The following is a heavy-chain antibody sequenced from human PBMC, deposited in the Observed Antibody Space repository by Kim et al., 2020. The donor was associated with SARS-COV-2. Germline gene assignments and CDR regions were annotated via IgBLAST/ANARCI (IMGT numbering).Heavy chain of an antibody. CDR1: GYTFTNYA. D-gene: IGHD1-26*01. CDR2: IQAGSGNT. V-gene: IGHV1-3*01. J-gene: IGHJ4*02. Sequence: ASVKVSCKSSGYTFTNYAIHWVRLAPGQRLEWMGWIQAGSGNTRYSQNFQARVTITTDTSANTAYMELSNLISEDTAVYYCARDLVGDAGSYFDYWGQGTLVTVSS. CDR3: ARDLVGDAGSYFDY.